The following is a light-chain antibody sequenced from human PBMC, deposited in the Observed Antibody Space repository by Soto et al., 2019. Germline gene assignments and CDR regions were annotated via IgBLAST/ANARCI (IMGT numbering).Light chain of an antibody. Sequence: QSDLTQPRSVSGSHGQSVTISSTGNSSDVGGYNSVSWYQHHPGKAPSLIIYDVNKRPSGVPDRFSGSKSENAASLTISGLQSEDEGDYYCCSYAGRYSYVFGSGTKVTVL. V-gene: IGLV2-11*01. J-gene: IGLJ1*01. CDR1: SSDVGGYNS. CDR3: CSYAGRYSYV. CDR2: DVN.